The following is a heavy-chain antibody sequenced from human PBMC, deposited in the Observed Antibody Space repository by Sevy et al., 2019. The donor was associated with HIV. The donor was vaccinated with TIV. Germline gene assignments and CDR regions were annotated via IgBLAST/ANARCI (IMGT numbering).Heavy chain of an antibody. D-gene: IGHD5-12*01. V-gene: IGHV4-30-4*01. CDR1: GGSISSSDSY. J-gene: IGHJ4*02. CDR3: ASKRGSSHGPFDY. Sequence: SETLSLTCTVSGGSISSSDSYWSWIRQPPGKGLEWIGYIHSSGGTYYNPFLKIRVAMSVDTSEKQFSLKLSFLTAADTAVYYCASKRGSSHGPFDYWGQGTLVTVSS. CDR2: IHSSGGT.